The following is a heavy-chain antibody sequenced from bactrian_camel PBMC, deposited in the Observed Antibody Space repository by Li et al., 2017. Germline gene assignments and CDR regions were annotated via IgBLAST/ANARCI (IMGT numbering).Heavy chain of an antibody. CDR1: GFPLGPPW. J-gene: IGHJ6*01. Sequence: QVQLVESGGGLVQPGGFWKPSCQPFGFPLGPPWMYWVRQAPGKGLEWVSTINSGDGTTYYADSRKGRFTISRDNAENTVYLQMNSQKPEDTAIYYCVRDITGGSWTFGYWGQGTQVTVS. D-gene: IGHD6*01. CDR2: INSGDGTT. V-gene: IGHV3S25*01. CDR3: VRDITGGSWTFGY.